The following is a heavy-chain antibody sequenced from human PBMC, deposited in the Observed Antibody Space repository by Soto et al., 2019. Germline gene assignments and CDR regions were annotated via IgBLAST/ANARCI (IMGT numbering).Heavy chain of an antibody. CDR1: GFTFSSYA. J-gene: IGHJ4*02. CDR2: ISGSGGST. D-gene: IGHD3-16*02. CDR3: AKDRVITFGGVIGSNFDY. V-gene: IGHV3-23*01. Sequence: GGSLRLSCAASGFTFSSYAMSWVRQAPGKGLEWVSAISGSGGSTYYADSVKGRFTISRDNSKNTLYLQMNSLRAEDTAVYYCAKDRVITFGGVIGSNFDYWGQGTLVTVSS.